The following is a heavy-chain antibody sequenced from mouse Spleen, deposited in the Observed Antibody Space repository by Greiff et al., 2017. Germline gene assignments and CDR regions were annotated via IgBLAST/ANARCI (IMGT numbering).Heavy chain of an antibody. CDR3: ARHVITTPNWYFDV. Sequence: EVMLVESGGGLVKPGGSLKLSCAASGFTFSSYTMSWVRQTPEKRLEWVATISGGGGNTYYPDSVKGRFTISRDNAKNTLYLQMSSLRSEDTALYYCARHVITTPNWYFDVWGTGTTVTVSS. CDR2: ISGGGGNT. D-gene: IGHD1-1*01. V-gene: IGHV5-9*01. CDR1: GFTFSSYT. J-gene: IGHJ1*03.